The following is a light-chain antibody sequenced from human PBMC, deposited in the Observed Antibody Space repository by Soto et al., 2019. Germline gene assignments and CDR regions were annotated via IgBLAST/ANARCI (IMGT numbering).Light chain of an antibody. V-gene: IGKV1-39*01. CDR2: GAS. J-gene: IGKJ4*01. CDR3: QQSYSTPLT. CDR1: QSISTY. Sequence: DIQMTQSPSSLYASVGDRVTITCRASQSISTYLNWYQQKPGKAHKLLIYGASSLQSGVPSRFSGSGSGTDFTLTISSLQPEDFATYYCQQSYSTPLTFGGGTKVEIK.